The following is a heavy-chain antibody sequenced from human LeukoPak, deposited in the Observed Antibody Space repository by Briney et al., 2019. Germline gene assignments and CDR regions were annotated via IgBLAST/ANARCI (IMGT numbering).Heavy chain of an antibody. V-gene: IGHV3-23*01. D-gene: IGHD2-2*01. CDR1: GFTFSSYA. Sequence: GGSLRRTCAASGFTFSSYAMSWVRQAPGKGLEWVSAISGSGGSTYYADSVKGRFTISRDNSKNTLYLQMNSLRAEDTAVYYCADDIVVVPGAREGAWGQGTLCTVSS. CDR3: ADDIVVVPGAREGA. CDR2: ISGSGGST. J-gene: IGHJ5*01.